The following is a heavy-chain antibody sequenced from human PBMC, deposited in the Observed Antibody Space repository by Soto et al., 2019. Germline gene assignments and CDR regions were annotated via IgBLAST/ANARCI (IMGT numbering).Heavy chain of an antibody. Sequence: PXGSLRLGCAASGFTFSSYSMSWVRQAPGKGLEWVSGFRTGGDDGTTYYADSVKGRFTISRDNSKNTLFLQMNSLRAEDTAIYYCAKKVNSGPGSKYFEYWGQGTLV. V-gene: IGHV3-23*01. J-gene: IGHJ4*02. CDR2: FRTGGDDGTT. CDR1: GFTFSSYS. CDR3: AKKVNSGPGSKYFEY. D-gene: IGHD3-10*01.